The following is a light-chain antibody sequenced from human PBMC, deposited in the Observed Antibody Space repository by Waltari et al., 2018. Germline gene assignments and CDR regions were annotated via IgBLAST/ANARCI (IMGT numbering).Light chain of an antibody. V-gene: IGLV3-19*01. Sequence: SSELTQDPAVSVAMGQTVTITCQGNGLRSYYASWYQQRPGQAPILIMYDKNNRPSGVPCRFSGSNSDNTASLTITGAQAEDEASYYCHSRDASGVGGSFGGGTKLTVL. CDR3: HSRDASGVGGS. J-gene: IGLJ2*01. CDR1: GLRSYY. CDR2: DKN.